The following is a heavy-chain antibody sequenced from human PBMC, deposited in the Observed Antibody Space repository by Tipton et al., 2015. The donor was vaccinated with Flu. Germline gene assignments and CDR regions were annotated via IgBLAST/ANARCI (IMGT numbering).Heavy chain of an antibody. J-gene: IGHJ4*02. CDR3: ARGQVKQWPHRLAY. D-gene: IGHD6-19*01. V-gene: IGHV1-8*01. Sequence: QVQLVQSGAEVKKPGASVKVSCKASGYTFTTYDITWVRQASGQGLEWMGWMNPNSGNTGYAQKFQGRVTMTRNTSISTAYMELSSLRSEDTAVYYCARGQVKQWPHRLAYWGQGTLVTVSS. CDR1: GYTFTTYD. CDR2: MNPNSGNT.